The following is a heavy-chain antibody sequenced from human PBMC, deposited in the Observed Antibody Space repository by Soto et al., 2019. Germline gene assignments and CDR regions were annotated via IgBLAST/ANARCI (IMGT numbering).Heavy chain of an antibody. CDR2: IYYSGST. CDR1: GDSISSSGYS. V-gene: IGHV4-39*01. D-gene: IGHD2-8*01. Sequence: PSETLSLTCTVSGDSISSSGYSWGWIRQPPGKGLEWIGSIYYSGSTYYNPSLKSRVTISVDTSKNQFSLKLSSVTAADTAVYYCASPRRYCTNGVCSYFDPWGQGTLVTVSS. J-gene: IGHJ5*02. CDR3: ASPRRYCTNGVCSYFDP.